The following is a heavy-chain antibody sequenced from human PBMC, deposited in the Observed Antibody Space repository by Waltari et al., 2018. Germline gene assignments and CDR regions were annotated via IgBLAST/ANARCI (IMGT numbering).Heavy chain of an antibody. V-gene: IGHV3-48*03. CDR1: GFTFSSYE. Sequence: EVQLVESGGGLVQPGGSLRLSCAASGFTFSSYEMNWVRQAPGKGLEWVSYIRSSGSTIYYADSVKGRFTIARDNAKNSLYLQMNSLRAEDTAVYYCARDRRTLYYYYGMDVWGQGTTVTVSS. CDR3: ARDRRTLYYYYGMDV. J-gene: IGHJ6*02. CDR2: IRSSGSTI.